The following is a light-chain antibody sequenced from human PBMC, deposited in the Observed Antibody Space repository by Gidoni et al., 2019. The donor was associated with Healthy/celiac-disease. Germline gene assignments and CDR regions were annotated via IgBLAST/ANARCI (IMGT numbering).Light chain of an antibody. J-gene: IGLJ3*02. CDR2: LNSAGSH. Sequence: QLVLTQSPSASASLGPSVKLTCTLSSGHSSYAIAWHQQQPEKGPRYLMKLNSAGSHSKGDGIPDRFSGSSSGAGRYLTISSLQSEDEADYYCQTWGTGIRVFGGGTKLTVL. V-gene: IGLV4-69*01. CDR3: QTWGTGIRV. CDR1: SGHSSYA.